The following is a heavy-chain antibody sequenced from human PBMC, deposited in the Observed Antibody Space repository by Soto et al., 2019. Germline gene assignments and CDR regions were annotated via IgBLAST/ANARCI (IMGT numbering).Heavy chain of an antibody. CDR3: ARARIQLWLRQDYYYGMGV. CDR2: INHSGST. D-gene: IGHD5-18*01. CDR1: GGSFSGYY. V-gene: IGHV4-34*01. J-gene: IGHJ6*02. Sequence: PSETLSLTCAVYGGSFSGYYWSWIRQPPGKGLEWIGEINHSGSTNYNPSLKSRVTISVDTSKNQFSLKLSSVTAADTAVYYCARARIQLWLRQDYYYGMGVWGQGTTVTVSS.